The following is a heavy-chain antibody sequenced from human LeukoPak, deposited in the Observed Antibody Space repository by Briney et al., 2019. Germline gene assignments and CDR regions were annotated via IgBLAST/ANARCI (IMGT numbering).Heavy chain of an antibody. CDR1: GYTFTGYY. Sequence: ASVKVSCKASGYTFTGYYMHWVRQAPGQGLEWMGIINPSGGSTSYAQKFQGRVTMTRDMPTSTVYMELSSLRSEDTAVYYCASYDSSGYYGYFQHWGQGTLVTVSS. V-gene: IGHV1-46*01. CDR2: INPSGGST. D-gene: IGHD3-22*01. J-gene: IGHJ1*01. CDR3: ASYDSSGYYGYFQH.